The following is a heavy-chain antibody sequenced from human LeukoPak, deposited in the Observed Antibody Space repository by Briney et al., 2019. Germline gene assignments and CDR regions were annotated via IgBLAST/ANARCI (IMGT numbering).Heavy chain of an antibody. J-gene: IGHJ4*02. D-gene: IGHD5-12*01. CDR1: GFTFSSYW. CDR3: ARTRGPRFDY. Sequence: GGSLRLSCAAPGFTFSSYWMSWVRQAPGKGLEWVANIKQGGSEKYYVDSVKGRFTISRDNAKNSLYLQMNSLRAEDTAVYYCARTRGPRFDYWGQGTLVTVSS. V-gene: IGHV3-7*01. CDR2: IKQGGSEK.